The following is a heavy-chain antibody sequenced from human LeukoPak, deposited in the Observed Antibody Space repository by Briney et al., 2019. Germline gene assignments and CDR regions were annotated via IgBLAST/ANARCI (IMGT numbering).Heavy chain of an antibody. CDR3: ARVGDSGYLDY. Sequence: SETLSLTCAVSGGSISSSNWWSWVRQPPGKGLEWIGEIYHSGSTNYNPSLKSRVTISVDTSKNQFSLKLSSVTAADTAVYYCARVGDSGYLDYWGQGTLVTVSS. CDR1: GGSISSSNW. V-gene: IGHV4-4*02. CDR2: IYHSGST. J-gene: IGHJ4*02. D-gene: IGHD1-26*01.